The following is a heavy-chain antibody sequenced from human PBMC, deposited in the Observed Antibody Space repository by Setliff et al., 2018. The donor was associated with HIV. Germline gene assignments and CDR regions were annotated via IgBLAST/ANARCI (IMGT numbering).Heavy chain of an antibody. D-gene: IGHD3-3*01. J-gene: IGHJ6*03. Sequence: GGSLRLSCAASGFIFSEHYMSWIRQAPGKGLEWVSYISSGGTILHYADSVKGRFTISRDNAKNSLYMQMNSLRAEDPAVYYCARDSRPRSGFWVSDYYYYMDVWGKGTTVTVSS. CDR3: ARDSRPRSGFWVSDYYYYMDV. CDR2: ISSGGTIL. V-gene: IGHV3-11*01. CDR1: GFIFSEHY.